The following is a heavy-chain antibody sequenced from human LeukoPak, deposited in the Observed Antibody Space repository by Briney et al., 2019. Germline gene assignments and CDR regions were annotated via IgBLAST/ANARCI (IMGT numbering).Heavy chain of an antibody. CDR2: IYFSGST. CDR3: ARDQYPRHYFDY. D-gene: IGHD4-11*01. J-gene: IGHJ4*02. Sequence: LETLSLTCTVSGGSISTYYWNWLRQPPGKGLEWIGYIYFSGSTNYNPSLKSRVTISVDTSKNQFSLKLTSVTAADTAVYYCARDQYPRHYFDYWGQGALVTVSS. CDR1: GGSISTYY. V-gene: IGHV4-59*01.